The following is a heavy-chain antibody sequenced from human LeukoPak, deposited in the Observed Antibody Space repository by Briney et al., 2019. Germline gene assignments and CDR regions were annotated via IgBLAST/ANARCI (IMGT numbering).Heavy chain of an antibody. CDR3: ASTIGNSEDAFDI. V-gene: IGHV3-21*01. CDR1: GFTFSSYS. J-gene: IGHJ3*02. D-gene: IGHD4-23*01. CDR2: ISSSSYI. Sequence: GGSLRLSCAASGFTFSSYSMNWVRQAPGKGLEWVSSISSSSYIYYADSVKGRFTISRDNAKNPLYLQMNSLRAEDTAVYYCASTIGNSEDAFDIWGQGTMVAVSS.